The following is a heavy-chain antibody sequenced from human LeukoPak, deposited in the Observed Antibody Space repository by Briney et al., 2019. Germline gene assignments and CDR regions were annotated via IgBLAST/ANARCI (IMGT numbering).Heavy chain of an antibody. CDR2: IKQDGSEK. Sequence: QPGGSLRLSCAASGFTFSSYWMSWVRQAPGKGQGWVANIKQDGSEKYYVDSVKGRFTISRDNAKNSLYLQMNSLRAEDTAVYHCAREPVVTIFGVVISSHFDYWGQGTLVTVSS. CDR1: GFTFSSYW. D-gene: IGHD3-3*01. V-gene: IGHV3-7*01. J-gene: IGHJ4*02. CDR3: AREPVVTIFGVVISSHFDY.